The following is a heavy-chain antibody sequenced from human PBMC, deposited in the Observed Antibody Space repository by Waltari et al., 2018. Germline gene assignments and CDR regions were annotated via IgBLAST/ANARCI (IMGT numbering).Heavy chain of an antibody. CDR2: IYHSGST. V-gene: IGHV4-38-2*01. Sequence: QVQLQESGPGLVKPSETLSLTCAVSGYSISSGYYWGWIRQPPGKGLEWIGSIYHSGSTYYNPSPKSRVTISVETSKNQFSLKLSSVTAADTAVYYCARVGYDSSGLHYYYYMDVWGKGTTVTVSS. J-gene: IGHJ6*03. CDR3: ARVGYDSSGLHYYYYMDV. CDR1: GYSISSGYY. D-gene: IGHD3-22*01.